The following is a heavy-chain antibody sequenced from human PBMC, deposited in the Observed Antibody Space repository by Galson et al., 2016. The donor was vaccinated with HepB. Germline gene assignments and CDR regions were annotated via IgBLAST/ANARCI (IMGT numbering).Heavy chain of an antibody. Sequence: SETLSLTCSVSGGSVRSSIYYWAWIRQPPGKGLEWIGGVYYSGTTYYNPSLRSRLTMSVDTSKNQFSLILGSVTAADTAVYYCARHGPMVDGRVTRSHWFDTWGQGTPVTVSS. V-gene: IGHV4-39*01. CDR2: VYYSGTT. CDR1: GGSVRSSIYY. D-gene: IGHD3-10*01. J-gene: IGHJ5*02. CDR3: ARHGPMVDGRVTRSHWFDT.